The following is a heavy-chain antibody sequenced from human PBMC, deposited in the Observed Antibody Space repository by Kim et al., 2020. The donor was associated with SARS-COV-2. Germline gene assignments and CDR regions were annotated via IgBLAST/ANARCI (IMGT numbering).Heavy chain of an antibody. CDR1: GYTFTSYA. D-gene: IGHD5-18*01. Sequence: ASVKVSCKASGYTFTSYAMHWVRQAPGQRLEWMGWINAGNGNTKYSQKFQGRVTITRDTSASTAYMELSSLRSEDTAVYYCARRGLWYRHFDYWGQGTLVTVSS. CDR2: INAGNGNT. CDR3: ARRGLWYRHFDY. J-gene: IGHJ4*02. V-gene: IGHV1-3*01.